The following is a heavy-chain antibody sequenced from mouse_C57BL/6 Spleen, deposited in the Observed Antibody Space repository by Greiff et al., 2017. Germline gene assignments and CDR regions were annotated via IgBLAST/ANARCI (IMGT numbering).Heavy chain of an antibody. CDR2: IDPADSYT. D-gene: IGHD2-2*01. CDR3: ARWGIYYGNDEVYYFDY. J-gene: IGHJ2*01. Sequence: QVQLQQPGAELVKPGASVKLSCKASGYTFTSYWMQWVKQRPGKGLEWIGEIDPADSYTNYTQNCKGKATLTLDTSSSTAYMQLSSLTSEDSAVYYCARWGIYYGNDEVYYFDYWGQGTTLTVSS. V-gene: IGHV1-50*01. CDR1: GYTFTSYW.